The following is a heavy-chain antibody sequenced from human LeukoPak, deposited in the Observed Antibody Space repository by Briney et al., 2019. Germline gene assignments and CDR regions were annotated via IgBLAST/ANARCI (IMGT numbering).Heavy chain of an antibody. Sequence: PGGSLRLSCAASGFTFSNYEMNWVRQAPGKGLEWVSYISSSGSKIYYADSVKGRFTISRDNAKNSLYLQMNSLRAEDTAVYYCARGPRDPTEYCSGGRCAPTYEVWGQGTLATVSS. CDR2: ISSSGSKI. CDR1: GFTFSNYE. V-gene: IGHV3-48*03. CDR3: ARGPRDPTEYCSGGRCAPTYEV. D-gene: IGHD2-15*01. J-gene: IGHJ4*02.